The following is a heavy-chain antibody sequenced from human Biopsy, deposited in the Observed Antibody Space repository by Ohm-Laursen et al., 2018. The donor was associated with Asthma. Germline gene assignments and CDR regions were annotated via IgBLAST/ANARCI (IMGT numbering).Heavy chain of an antibody. D-gene: IGHD3-22*01. V-gene: IGHV3-9*01. CDR3: AKVRSDWVITESFDY. CDR1: GFKFDEYT. CDR2: ISWNSATI. Sequence: SLRLSCAATGFKFDEYTMHWVRQAPGKGLEWVSGISWNSATIGYADSVEGRFTISRDNAKNSVFLHMDSLRPEDTAFYYCAKVRSDWVITESFDYWGQGTLVTVSS. J-gene: IGHJ4*02.